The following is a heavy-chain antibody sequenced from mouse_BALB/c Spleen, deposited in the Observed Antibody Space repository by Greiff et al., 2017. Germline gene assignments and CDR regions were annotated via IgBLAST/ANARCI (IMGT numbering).Heavy chain of an antibody. J-gene: IGHJ3*01. CDR3: AKDNYGSGYEEGFAY. V-gene: IGHV1-87*01. Sequence: VQLQQSGAELARPGASVKLSCKASGYNFTSYWMQWVKQRPGQGLEWSGAIYPGDGDTRYTQMFQGKATLTADKSSSTAYMQLSSLASEDSAVYYCAKDNYGSGYEEGFAYWGQGTLVTVSA. CDR1: GYNFTSYW. D-gene: IGHD1-1*01. CDR2: IYPGDGDT.